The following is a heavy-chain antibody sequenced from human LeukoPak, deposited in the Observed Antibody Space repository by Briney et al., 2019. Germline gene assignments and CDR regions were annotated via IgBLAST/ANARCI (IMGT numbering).Heavy chain of an antibody. CDR2: VYIDGST. D-gene: IGHD2-2*01. CDR1: GCXVSSNH. J-gene: IGHJ4*02. Sequence: PGGSLRLSCAASGCXVSSNHMSWVRQAPGKGLEWVSMVYIDGSTYYTDSVKGRFTISRDDSKNTIFLQMNTLGAEDTAVYYCARDEMPAPFTYWGQGTLVTVSS. CDR3: ARDEMPAPFTY. V-gene: IGHV3-66*01.